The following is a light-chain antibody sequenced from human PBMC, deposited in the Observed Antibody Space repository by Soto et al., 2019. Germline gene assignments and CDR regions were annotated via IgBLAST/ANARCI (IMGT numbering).Light chain of an antibody. J-gene: IGKJ2*01. CDR1: QSISSW. CDR2: KAS. V-gene: IGKV1-5*03. Sequence: DIQMTQSPSTLSASVGDRVTITCRASQSISSWLAWYQQKPGKAPKLLIYKASSLESGVPSSFSGSGSGTAFTLTISSLQPDDFATYYCQQYNSYSPYTFGQGTKLEIK. CDR3: QQYNSYSPYT.